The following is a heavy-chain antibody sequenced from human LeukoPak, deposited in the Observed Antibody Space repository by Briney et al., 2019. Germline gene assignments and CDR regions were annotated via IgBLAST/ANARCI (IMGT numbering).Heavy chain of an antibody. D-gene: IGHD5-18*01. CDR2: INPSGGST. CDR1: GGTLSGYA. Sequence: ASVKVSCKASGGTLSGYAISWVRQAPGQGLEWMGIINPSGGSTSYAQKFQGRVTMTRDTSTSTVYMELSSLRSEDTAVYYCARGADTAPPDYWGQGTLVTVSS. CDR3: ARGADTAPPDY. J-gene: IGHJ4*02. V-gene: IGHV1-46*01.